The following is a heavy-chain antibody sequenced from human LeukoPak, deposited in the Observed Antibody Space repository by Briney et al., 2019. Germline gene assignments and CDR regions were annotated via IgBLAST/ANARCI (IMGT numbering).Heavy chain of an antibody. CDR2: VNPNSGDT. V-gene: IGHV1-2*02. Sequence: ASVKVSCEASGYTFSAFHIHWVRLAPGHGPEWMGWVNPNSGDTNYAQRFRGRVTMTRDTSINTAYMELSSLRSDDTAVYYCARSNYYGSQSEYWGQGTLVAVSS. CDR1: GYTFSAFH. J-gene: IGHJ4*02. CDR3: ARSNYYGSQSEY. D-gene: IGHD3-10*01.